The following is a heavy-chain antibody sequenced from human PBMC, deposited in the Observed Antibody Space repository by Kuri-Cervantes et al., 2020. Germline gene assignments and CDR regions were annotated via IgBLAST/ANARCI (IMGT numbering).Heavy chain of an antibody. Sequence: GESLKISCAASGFTFSSYGMHWVRQAPGKGLEWVAVISYDGSNKYYADSVKGRFTISRDNSKNTLYLRMNSLRAEDTAVYYCARPAGGSSQIEYDAFDIWGQGTMVTVSS. CDR1: GFTFSSYG. J-gene: IGHJ3*02. CDR3: ARPAGGSSQIEYDAFDI. D-gene: IGHD1-26*01. CDR2: ISYDGSNK. V-gene: IGHV3-30*03.